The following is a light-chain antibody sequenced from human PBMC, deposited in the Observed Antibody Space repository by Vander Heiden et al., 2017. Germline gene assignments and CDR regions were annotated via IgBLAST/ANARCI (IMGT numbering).Light chain of an antibody. CDR3: QQYHTSPPYT. V-gene: IGKV3-20*01. CDR2: GAS. J-gene: IGKJ2*01. CDR1: QSVTTSY. Sequence: IVLTQSPGTLSLSPGERATLSCRASQSVTTSYLAWYQQKPGQAPRLLIYGASSRATGIPDRFSGSGSGTDFTLTISRLEPEDFAVYYCQQYHTSPPYTFGQGTKLEIK.